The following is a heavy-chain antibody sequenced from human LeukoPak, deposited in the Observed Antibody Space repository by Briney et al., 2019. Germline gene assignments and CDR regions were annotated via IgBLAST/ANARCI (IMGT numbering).Heavy chain of an antibody. D-gene: IGHD6-13*01. V-gene: IGHV2-5*02. J-gene: IGHJ5*02. Sequence: ESGPTLVNPTQTLTLTCTFSGFSLSTSGVGVGWIRQPPGKALEWLALIYWDDDKRYSPSLKSRLTITEDTSKNQVVLTMTNMDPVDTATYYCAHRNIAAAGSLPVGFEPASPHTWWFDPWGQGTRVTVSS. CDR2: IYWDDDK. CDR3: AHRNIAAAGSLPVGFEPASPHTWWFDP. CDR1: GFSLSTSGVG.